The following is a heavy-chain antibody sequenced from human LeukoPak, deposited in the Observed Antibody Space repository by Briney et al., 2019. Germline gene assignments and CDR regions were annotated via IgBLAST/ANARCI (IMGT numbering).Heavy chain of an antibody. Sequence: PGGSLRLSCAASGFTFNYYAMSWVRQAPGKGLEWVSGISDNEVRAYYTDSVKGRFTISRDNTKNAVYLQMHNLRADDTAVYFCARHDSFIPYWGQGTLVTVSS. V-gene: IGHV3-23*01. CDR3: ARHDSFIPY. J-gene: IGHJ4*02. CDR1: GFTFNYYA. D-gene: IGHD5-18*01. CDR2: ISDNEVRA.